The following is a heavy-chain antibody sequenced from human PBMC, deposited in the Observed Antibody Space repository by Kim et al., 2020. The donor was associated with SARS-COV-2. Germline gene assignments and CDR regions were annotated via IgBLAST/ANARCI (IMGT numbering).Heavy chain of an antibody. V-gene: IGHV4-59*01. D-gene: IGHD6-19*01. Sequence: PSLESRVTISVDTSKNQFYLKLSSVTAADTAVYYCAREYSSGWSYYFDYWGQGTLVTVSS. CDR3: AREYSSGWSYYFDY. J-gene: IGHJ4*02.